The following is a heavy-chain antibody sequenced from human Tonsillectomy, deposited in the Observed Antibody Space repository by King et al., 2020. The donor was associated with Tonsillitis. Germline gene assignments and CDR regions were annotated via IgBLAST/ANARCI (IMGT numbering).Heavy chain of an antibody. V-gene: IGHV3-30-3*01. Sequence: HVQLVESGGGVVQPGRSLRLSCAASGFTFRNYAMHWVRQAPGKGLEWVAVLSYDGSSIFYANSVKGRFTILRDNSKNTLYLQMNSLGAEDTAVYYCARENYGEQYFDYWGQGTLVTVSS. CDR1: GFTFRNYA. CDR2: LSYDGSSI. CDR3: ARENYGEQYFDY. D-gene: IGHD4-17*01. J-gene: IGHJ4*02.